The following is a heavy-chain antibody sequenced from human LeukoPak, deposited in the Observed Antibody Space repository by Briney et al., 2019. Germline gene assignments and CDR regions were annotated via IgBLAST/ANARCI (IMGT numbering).Heavy chain of an antibody. J-gene: IGHJ5*02. D-gene: IGHD3-22*01. Sequence: PSQTLSLTCAVSGGSISSGGYSWSWIRQPPGKGLEWIGYIYHSGSTYYNPSLKSRVTISVDRSKNQFSLKLSSVTAADTAVYYCARRLIREYYYDSSGYYPGYNWFDPWGQGTLVTVSS. CDR1: GGSISSGGYS. V-gene: IGHV4-30-2*01. CDR3: ARRLIREYYYDSSGYYPGYNWFDP. CDR2: IYHSGST.